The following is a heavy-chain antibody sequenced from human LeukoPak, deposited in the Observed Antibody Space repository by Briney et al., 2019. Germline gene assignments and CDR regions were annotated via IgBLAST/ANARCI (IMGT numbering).Heavy chain of an antibody. CDR2: IYYSGST. D-gene: IGHD3-3*01. V-gene: IGHV4-59*01. Sequence: PSETLSLTCTVSGGSISSYYWSWIRQPPGKGLEWIGYIYYSGSTNYNPSLKSRVTISVDTSKNQFSLKLSSVTAAGTAVYYCARVKYYDFWSRNNWFDPWGQGTLVTVSS. CDR3: ARVKYYDFWSRNNWFDP. CDR1: GGSISSYY. J-gene: IGHJ5*02.